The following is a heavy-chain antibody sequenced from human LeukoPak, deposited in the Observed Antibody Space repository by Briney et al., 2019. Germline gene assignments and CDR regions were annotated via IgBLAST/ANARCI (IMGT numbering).Heavy chain of an antibody. CDR3: AKGRDKRELGNAFDI. Sequence: GGSLRLSCAASGFTFSSYGMSWVRQAPGKGLEWVSTISGSGDSTFYADSVKGRFTISRDNSKNTLYLQMNSLRAEDTAVYYCAKGRDKRELGNAFDIWGQGTMVTVSS. V-gene: IGHV3-23*01. CDR2: ISGSGDST. J-gene: IGHJ3*02. CDR1: GFTFSSYG. D-gene: IGHD1-26*01.